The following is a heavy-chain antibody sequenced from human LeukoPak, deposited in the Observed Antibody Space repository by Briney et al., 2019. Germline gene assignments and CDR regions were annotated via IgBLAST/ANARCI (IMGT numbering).Heavy chain of an antibody. Sequence: GGSLRLSCAASGFSFSTYAMSWVRQAPGKGLEWVLSIDGDGGSSTYYAGRFSISTDNSKNTLYLQMDSLRAEDTAVYYCAKDLGGTVSHFDNWGQGTLVTVSS. V-gene: IGHV3-23*01. CDR2: IDGDGGSST. D-gene: IGHD3-16*01. CDR3: AKDLGGTVSHFDN. CDR1: GFSFSTYA. J-gene: IGHJ4*02.